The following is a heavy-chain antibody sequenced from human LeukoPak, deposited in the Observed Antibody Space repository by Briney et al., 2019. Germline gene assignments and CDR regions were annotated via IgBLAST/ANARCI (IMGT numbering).Heavy chain of an antibody. CDR1: GYTFTSFY. CDR2: INPSGGRT. CDR3: ARGGVAASGASDI. J-gene: IGHJ3*02. V-gene: IGHV1-46*01. D-gene: IGHD6-13*01. Sequence: ASVKVSCKASGYTFTSFYMHWVRLAPGQGLEWMGIINPSGGRTSYAQKFQDRVTVTRDTSTSTLYMERRSLRSEDTAVYYCARGGVAASGASDIWGQGTMVTVSS.